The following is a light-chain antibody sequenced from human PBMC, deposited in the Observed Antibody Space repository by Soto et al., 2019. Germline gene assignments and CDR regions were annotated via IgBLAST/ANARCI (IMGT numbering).Light chain of an antibody. Sequence: QSALTQPPSASGSPGQSVTISCTGTSSDVGAYTYVSWYQQHPSKATKLMNYGVTERPAGVPERSAGSKSGNTASLTVSGLTAEDADYYYGSSYAGINNYVFGTGTKLTVL. V-gene: IGLV2-8*01. CDR3: SSYAGINNYV. J-gene: IGLJ1*01. CDR1: SSDVGAYTY. CDR2: GVT.